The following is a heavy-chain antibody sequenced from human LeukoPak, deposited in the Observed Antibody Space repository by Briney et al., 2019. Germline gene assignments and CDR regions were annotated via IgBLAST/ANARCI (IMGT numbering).Heavy chain of an antibody. CDR1: GYTFSSYY. V-gene: IGHV1-46*01. CDR3: AKGKGAACDGACSGRILES. J-gene: IGHJ4*02. D-gene: IGHD2-21*02. CDR2: IDPTGGDT. Sequence: ASVKVSCKASGYTFSSYYIHWVRLAPGQGLEWMGIIDPTGGDTTYAPKFQDRVTLTRDTSTSTVYLGLSSLRSDDTAVYYCAKGKGAACDGACSGRILESWGQGILVTVSS.